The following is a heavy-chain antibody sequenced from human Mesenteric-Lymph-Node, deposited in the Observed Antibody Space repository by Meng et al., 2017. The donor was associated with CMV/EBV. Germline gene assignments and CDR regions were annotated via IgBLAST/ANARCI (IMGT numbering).Heavy chain of an antibody. CDR3: ARHANGGWYAMDV. J-gene: IGHJ6*02. CDR2: IRSDGTER. CDR1: AFTFSDYW. Sequence: GGSLRLSCIPSAFTFSDYWMTWVRQAPGKGLEWVANIRSDGTERNYVDSLKGRFTISRDNAKNSLFLQMNSLRVEDTAVYYCARHANGGWYAMDVWGHGTTVTVSS. V-gene: IGHV3-7*04. D-gene: IGHD2-15*01.